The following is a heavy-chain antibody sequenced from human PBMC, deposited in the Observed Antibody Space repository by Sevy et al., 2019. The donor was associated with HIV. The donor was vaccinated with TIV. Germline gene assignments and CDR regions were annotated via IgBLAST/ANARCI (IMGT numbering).Heavy chain of an antibody. Sequence: GGSLRLSCAASGFTFSSYSMNWVRQAPGKGLEWVSSISSSRSYIYYADSVKGRFTISRDNAKNSLYLQMNSLRAEDTAVYYFARDGGGSIAFDIWGQGTMVTVSS. D-gene: IGHD3-10*01. CDR1: GFTFSSYS. J-gene: IGHJ3*02. CDR2: ISSSRSYI. V-gene: IGHV3-21*01. CDR3: ARDGGGSIAFDI.